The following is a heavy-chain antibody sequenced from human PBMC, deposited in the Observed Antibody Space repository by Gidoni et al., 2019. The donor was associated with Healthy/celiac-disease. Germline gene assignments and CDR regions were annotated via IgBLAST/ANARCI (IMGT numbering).Heavy chain of an antibody. Sequence: QVQLQESGPRLVKPSETLSLTCPVSGGSISSYYWSWIRQPPGKGLEWIGYIYYSGSTNYNPSLKSRVTISVDTSKNPFSLKLSSVTAADTAVYYCARTPGVTNHYYYYGMDVWGQGTTVTVSS. CDR2: IYYSGST. V-gene: IGHV4-59*01. J-gene: IGHJ6*02. CDR3: ARTPGVTNHYYYYGMDV. CDR1: GGSISSYY. D-gene: IGHD4-17*01.